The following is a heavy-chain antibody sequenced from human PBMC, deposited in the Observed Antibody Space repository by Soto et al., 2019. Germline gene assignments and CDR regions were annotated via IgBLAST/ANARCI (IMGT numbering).Heavy chain of an antibody. CDR1: GFTFGDNA. J-gene: IGHJ5*02. CDR2: IRSRAYGGTT. V-gene: IGHV3-49*03. Sequence: EVQLVESGGHMVQPGRSLRLSCTASGFTFGDNAMSWFRQAPGEGLEWVGFIRSRAYGGTTEYAASVKGRFTISRDDSKSIAYLQMNSLKTEDTALYYCTRGWIFGQLINWFDPWGQGTLVTVSS. D-gene: IGHD3-3*01. CDR3: TRGWIFGQLINWFDP.